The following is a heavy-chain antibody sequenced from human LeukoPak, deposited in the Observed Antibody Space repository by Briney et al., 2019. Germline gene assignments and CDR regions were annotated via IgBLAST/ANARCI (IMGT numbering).Heavy chain of an antibody. D-gene: IGHD6-13*01. CDR2: ISYDGSNK. V-gene: IGHV3-30*18. CDR1: GFTFSSYG. Sequence: PGGSLRLSCAASGFTFSSYGMHWVRQAPGKGLEWVAVISYDGSNKYYADSVKGRFTISRDNSKNTLYLQMNSLRAEDTAVYYCAKDGQQLVLYSWGQGTLVTVSS. J-gene: IGHJ5*02. CDR3: AKDGQQLVLYS.